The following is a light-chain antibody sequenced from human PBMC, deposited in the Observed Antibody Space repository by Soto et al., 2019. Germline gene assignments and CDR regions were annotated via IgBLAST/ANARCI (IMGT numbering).Light chain of an antibody. CDR3: HPYATSPLT. V-gene: IGKV3-20*01. CDR2: GAS. Sequence: EVVLTQSPDTLSLSPGERATVSCRASQSVGNNYLGWFQQKPDQAPRLLIHGASVRATGILDRFSASGSGTDYTLTISSRQSVDFAVPYYHPYATSPLTFGGGTNVEIK. CDR1: QSVGNNY. J-gene: IGKJ4*01.